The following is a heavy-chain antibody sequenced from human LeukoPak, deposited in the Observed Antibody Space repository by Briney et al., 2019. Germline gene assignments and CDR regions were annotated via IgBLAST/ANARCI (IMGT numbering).Heavy chain of an antibody. D-gene: IGHD1-26*01. CDR1: GGSISSYY. V-gene: IGHV4-59*01. Sequence: KPSETLSLTCTVSGGSISSYYWGWIRQPPGKGLEWIGYIYYSGSTNYNPSLKSRVTISVDTSKNQFSLKLSSVTAADTAVYYCARGYSERAYWYFDLWGRGTLVTVSS. J-gene: IGHJ2*01. CDR2: IYYSGST. CDR3: ARGYSERAYWYFDL.